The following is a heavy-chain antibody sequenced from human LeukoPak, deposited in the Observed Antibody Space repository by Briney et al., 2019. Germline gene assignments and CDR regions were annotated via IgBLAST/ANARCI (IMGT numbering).Heavy chain of an antibody. D-gene: IGHD5/OR15-5a*01. V-gene: IGHV3-23*01. J-gene: IGHJ4*02. CDR2: ISGDGKNT. CDR1: GFTFSSYP. Sequence: PGGSLRLSCTASGFTFSSYPMYWVRQAPGKGLEWVSAISGDGKNTYYAESMKGRFTLSRDNSKDTLYLQMNSLRAEDTAVYYCASSRVYDSHDYWGQGTLVTVSS. CDR3: ASSRVYDSHDY.